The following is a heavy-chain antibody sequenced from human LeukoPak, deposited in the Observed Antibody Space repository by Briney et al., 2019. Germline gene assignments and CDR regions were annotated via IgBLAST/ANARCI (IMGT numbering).Heavy chain of an antibody. CDR3: ASEYYYGSGSYFRPYYFDY. CDR2: IYYNGST. V-gene: IGHV4-59*12. CDR1: GGSISSYY. J-gene: IGHJ4*02. Sequence: SETLSLTCTVSGGSISSYYWSWIRQPPGKGLEWIGYIYYNGSTNYTPSLKSRVTISLDTSKNQFSLKLSSVTAADTAVYYCASEYYYGSGSYFRPYYFDYWGQGTLVTVSS. D-gene: IGHD3-10*01.